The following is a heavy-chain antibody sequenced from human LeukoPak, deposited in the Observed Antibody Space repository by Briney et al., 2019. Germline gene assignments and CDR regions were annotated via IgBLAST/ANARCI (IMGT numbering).Heavy chain of an antibody. CDR1: GFTLRSYV. Sequence: GGPWGPSCEAPGFTLRSYVMHWVPKVQGKGLEWVAVISYDGSNKYYADSVKGRFTISRDNSKNTLYLQMNSLRAEDTAVYYCAEERWDGNYYYYYMDVWGKGTTVTVSS. CDR3: AEERWDGNYYYYYMDV. D-gene: IGHD1-26*01. CDR2: ISYDGSNK. V-gene: IGHV3-30*18. J-gene: IGHJ6*03.